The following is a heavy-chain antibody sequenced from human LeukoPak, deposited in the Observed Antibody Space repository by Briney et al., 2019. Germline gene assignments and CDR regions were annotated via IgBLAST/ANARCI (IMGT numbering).Heavy chain of an antibody. D-gene: IGHD4-23*01. Sequence: GGSLRLSCAASGFTVSSNYMSWVRQAPGKGLEWVSAISDSGGSTYYADSVKGRFTISRDNSKNTLYLQMNSLRAEDTAVYYCAKRTIYGGNTPPHFDYWGQGTLVTVSS. CDR2: ISDSGGST. V-gene: IGHV3-23*01. CDR1: GFTVSSNY. J-gene: IGHJ4*02. CDR3: AKRTIYGGNTPPHFDY.